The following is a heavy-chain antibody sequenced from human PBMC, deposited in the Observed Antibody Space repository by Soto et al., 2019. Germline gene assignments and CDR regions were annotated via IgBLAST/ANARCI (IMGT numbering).Heavy chain of an antibody. CDR1: GYSFTTYG. V-gene: IGHV1-18*01. D-gene: IGHD6-19*01. Sequence: ASVKVSCKTSGYSFTTYGISWVRQAPGQGLEWMGWTSSNNGKTKYAQKFQGRVTLTTDKSTNTVHMELRSLRSGDTAVYFCARARSDGSGWYFDYWGQGTLVTVSS. J-gene: IGHJ4*02. CDR3: ARARSDGSGWYFDY. CDR2: TSSNNGKT.